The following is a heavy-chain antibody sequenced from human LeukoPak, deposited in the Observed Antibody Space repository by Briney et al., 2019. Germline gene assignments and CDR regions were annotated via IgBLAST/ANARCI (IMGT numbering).Heavy chain of an antibody. V-gene: IGHV3-21*01. J-gene: IGHJ4*02. CDR3: AREGLDGYDGNYFDY. CDR2: ISSSSYI. Sequence: GGSLRLSCAASGFTFSSYSMNWVRQAPGKGLEWVSSISSSSYIYYADSVKGRFTISRDNAKNSLYLQMNSLRAEDTAVYYCAREGLDGYDGNYFDYWGQGALVTVSS. D-gene: IGHD5-12*01. CDR1: GFTFSSYS.